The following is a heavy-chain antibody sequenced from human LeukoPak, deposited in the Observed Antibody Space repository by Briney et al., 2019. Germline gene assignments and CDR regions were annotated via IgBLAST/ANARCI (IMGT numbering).Heavy chain of an antibody. V-gene: IGHV3-7*01. CDR1: AFTTHYW. J-gene: IGHJ6*03. D-gene: IGHD2/OR15-2a*01. CDR3: TGGSDEVLSGEYYYYMDV. CDR2: IDRDGRVQ. Sequence: PGGSLRLSCTASAFTTHYWLNWVRQSPGKGLEWVANIDRDGRVQHYVDSVEGRCTISRDSAKNSLALQMHSLRAEDTAVYYCTGGSDEVLSGEYYYYMDVWGTGTTVTVSS.